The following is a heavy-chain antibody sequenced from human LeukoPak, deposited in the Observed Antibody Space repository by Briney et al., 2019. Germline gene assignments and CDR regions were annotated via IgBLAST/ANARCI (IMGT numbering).Heavy chain of an antibody. CDR1: GFTFSNAW. CDR2: INSKTDGGTT. CDR3: TTDQYL. V-gene: IGHV3-15*01. J-gene: IGHJ3*01. D-gene: IGHD2-2*01. Sequence: TWGSLRLSCAASGFTFSNAWMSWVRQAPGKGLEWVGRINSKTDGGTTDYAAHVKGRFTISRDDSKNTLYLQMNSLKTEDTAVYYCTTDQYLWGQGTMVTDSS.